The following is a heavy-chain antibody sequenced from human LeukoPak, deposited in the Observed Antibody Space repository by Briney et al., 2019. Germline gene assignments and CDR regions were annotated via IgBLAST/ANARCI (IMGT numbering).Heavy chain of an antibody. Sequence: SETLSLTCTVSGRSISSYWSWIRQSPGKGLEWIGYIYFTGTTNYNPSLKSRLTISIYTSRNQFSLKLSSATAADTAIYYCVNGGSYLTKWGQGTLVTVSS. CDR2: IYFTGTT. V-gene: IGHV4-59*01. J-gene: IGHJ4*02. D-gene: IGHD3-10*01. CDR3: VNGGSYLTK. CDR1: GRSISSY.